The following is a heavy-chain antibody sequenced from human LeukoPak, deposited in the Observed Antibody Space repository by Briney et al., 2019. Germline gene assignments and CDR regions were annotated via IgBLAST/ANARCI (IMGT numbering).Heavy chain of an antibody. V-gene: IGHV3-48*02. CDR1: GFTFSSYT. J-gene: IGHJ4*02. Sequence: PGGSLRLSCAASGFTFSSYTMSWVRQAPGKGLEWVSSISSDRTTIFYVDSVKGRFTISRDNAQNSLYLQMNSLRDEDTAVYYCAGQKGMDYWGQGTLVVVSS. CDR2: ISSDRTTI. CDR3: AGQKGMDY.